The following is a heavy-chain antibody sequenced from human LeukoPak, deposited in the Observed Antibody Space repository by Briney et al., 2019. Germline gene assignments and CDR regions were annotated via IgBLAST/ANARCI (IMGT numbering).Heavy chain of an antibody. J-gene: IGHJ3*02. D-gene: IGHD3-9*01. Sequence: SETLSLTCAVYGGSFSGYYWSWIRQPPGKGLEWVGEINHSGSTNYNPSLKSRVTISVDTSKNQFSLKLSSVTAADTAVYYCARERLRYFDWCRSAFDIWGQGTMVTVSS. CDR1: GGSFSGYY. V-gene: IGHV4-34*01. CDR2: INHSGST. CDR3: ARERLRYFDWCRSAFDI.